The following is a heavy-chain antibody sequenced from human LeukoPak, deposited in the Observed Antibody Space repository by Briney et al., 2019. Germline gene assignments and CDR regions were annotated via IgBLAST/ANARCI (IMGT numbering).Heavy chain of an antibody. Sequence: GASVKVSCKASGYTFTGYYMHWVRQAPGQGLEWMGWISAYNGNTNYAQKLQGRVTMTTDTSTSTAYMELRSLRSDDTAVYYCARGDLPATDDYWGQGTLVTVSS. V-gene: IGHV1-18*04. CDR2: ISAYNGNT. J-gene: IGHJ4*02. CDR3: ARGDLPATDDY. CDR1: GYTFTGYY. D-gene: IGHD2-2*01.